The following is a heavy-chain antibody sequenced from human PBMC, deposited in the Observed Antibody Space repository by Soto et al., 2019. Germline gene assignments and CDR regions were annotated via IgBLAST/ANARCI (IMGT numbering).Heavy chain of an antibody. CDR1: GASLSSSSSY. CDR3: ARPVEFELFYYFDY. D-gene: IGHD3-10*01. J-gene: IGHJ4*02. CDR2: VFSRGNT. V-gene: IGHV4-39*02. Sequence: QVHLQESGPGLVKPSETLSLTCSVSGASLSSSSSYWGLVRQPPGKGLEWIGSVFSRGNTHYNPSLGSRVTISVDTSKTHFSLNLCSVPAVDTAVYYCARPVEFELFYYFDYWGQGALVTVSS.